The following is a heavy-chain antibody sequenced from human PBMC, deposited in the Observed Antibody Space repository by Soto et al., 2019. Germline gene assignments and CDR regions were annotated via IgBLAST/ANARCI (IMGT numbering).Heavy chain of an antibody. D-gene: IGHD2-2*01. CDR3: ARHQHCSSNCYGACDI. V-gene: IGHV4-59*08. Sequence: PSETLSLTCTISGGSISSYYWSWIRQPPGKGLEWIGYVYYTGGTNYNPSLKSRVTISVDTSNTQFSLKLSSVTAADTAVYYCARHQHCSSNCYGACDIWGQGTMVTVSS. CDR1: GGSISSYY. CDR2: VYYTGGT. J-gene: IGHJ3*02.